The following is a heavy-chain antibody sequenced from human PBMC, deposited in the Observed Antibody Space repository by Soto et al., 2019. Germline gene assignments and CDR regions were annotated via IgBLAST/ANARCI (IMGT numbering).Heavy chain of an antibody. CDR2: IYHTGTT. V-gene: IGHV4-30-4*01. CDR3: ARVMAAMQNWLDP. Sequence: SETLSLTCSVSGGSISSIDYFWSWIRQPPGKGLEWIGFIYHTGTTYYNPSLRSRVTISIDTSKSQFSMKLNSVTAADTAVYYCARVMAAMQNWLDPWGQGTLVTVS. D-gene: IGHD2-2*01. CDR1: GGSISSIDYF. J-gene: IGHJ5*02.